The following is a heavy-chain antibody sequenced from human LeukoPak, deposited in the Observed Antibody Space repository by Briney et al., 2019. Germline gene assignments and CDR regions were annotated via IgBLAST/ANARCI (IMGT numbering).Heavy chain of an antibody. Sequence: KPSETLSLTCAVSGGSISSYYWSWIRQPPGKGLEWIGYIYYSGSTNYNPSLKSRVTISVDTSKNQFSLKLSSVTAADTAVYYCARVPSRRGSMDVWGKGTTVTISS. CDR1: GGSISSYY. D-gene: IGHD3-10*01. CDR2: IYYSGST. J-gene: IGHJ6*03. V-gene: IGHV4-59*01. CDR3: ARVPSRRGSMDV.